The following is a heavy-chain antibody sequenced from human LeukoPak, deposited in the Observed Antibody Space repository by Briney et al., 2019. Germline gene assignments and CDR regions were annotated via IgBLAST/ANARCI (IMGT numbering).Heavy chain of an antibody. D-gene: IGHD5-12*01. CDR3: ASVYSGYDNTIDY. CDR2: INPSGGST. CDR1: GYTFTSYY. Sequence: ASVKVSCKASGYTFTSYYMHWVRQAPGQGLEWMGIINPSGGSTSYAQKFQGRVTMTRDTSTSTAYMELSSLRSDDTAVYYCASVYSGYDNTIDYWGQGTQVTVSS. V-gene: IGHV1-46*01. J-gene: IGHJ4*02.